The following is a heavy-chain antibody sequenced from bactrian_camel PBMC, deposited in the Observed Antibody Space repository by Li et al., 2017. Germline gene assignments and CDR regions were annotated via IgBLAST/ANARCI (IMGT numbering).Heavy chain of an antibody. CDR1: GYSSIVNC. CDR2: FTSDDST. V-gene: IGHV3S53*01. D-gene: IGHD4*01. Sequence: HVQLVESGGGSVDAGGSLRLSCAASGYSSIVNCMGWYRQGIGEEREGVAAIFTSDDSTYYTDSVKGRFTISRENDKNTVYLQMNSLQPEDTAMYFCAIDRWESASSFLRGERIATLTSYWGQGTQVTVS. CDR3: AIDRWESASSFLRGERIATLTSY. J-gene: IGHJ4*01.